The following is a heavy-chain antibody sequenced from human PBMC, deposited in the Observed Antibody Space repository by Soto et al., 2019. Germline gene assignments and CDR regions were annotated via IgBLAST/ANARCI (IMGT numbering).Heavy chain of an antibody. CDR2: IYYSGST. CDR1: GDSISRGGYY. Sequence: TLSLSCAVSGDSISRGGYYWSYIRQHPGKGLEWIGYIYYSGSTYYNPSLKSRVTISVDTSKNQFSLKLSSVTAADTAVYYCARERSTATFDYWGQGALVTVSS. J-gene: IGHJ4*02. D-gene: IGHD5-18*01. V-gene: IGHV4-31*11. CDR3: ARERSTATFDY.